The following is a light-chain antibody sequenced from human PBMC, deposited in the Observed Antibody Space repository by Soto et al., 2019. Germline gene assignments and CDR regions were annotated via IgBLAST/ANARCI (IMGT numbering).Light chain of an antibody. J-gene: IGKJ1*01. CDR3: QQYNNWPPWT. CDR2: GAS. Sequence: EIVMTQSPATLSVSPGERATLSCRASQSVSSNLAWYQHKPGQAPRLLIYGASSRATGIPARFSGSGSGTEFTLTISSLQSEDFAVYYCQQYNNWPPWTFGQETKVEI. V-gene: IGKV3-15*01. CDR1: QSVSSN.